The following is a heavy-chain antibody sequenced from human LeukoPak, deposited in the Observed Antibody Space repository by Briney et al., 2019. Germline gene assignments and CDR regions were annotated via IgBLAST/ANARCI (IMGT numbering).Heavy chain of an antibody. D-gene: IGHD3-16*02. J-gene: IGHJ4*02. Sequence: GGSLRLSCAASAFTFDSYGMHWVRQAPGKGLEWVAGISYDGSNKYYGGSVKGRFTISRDNSRNTVYLQMNSLRVEDTAMYYCAKVWRDDHISGSYRGFHHWGQGTLVTVSS. CDR3: AKVWRDDHISGSYRGFHH. CDR2: ISYDGSNK. CDR1: AFTFDSYG. V-gene: IGHV3-30*18.